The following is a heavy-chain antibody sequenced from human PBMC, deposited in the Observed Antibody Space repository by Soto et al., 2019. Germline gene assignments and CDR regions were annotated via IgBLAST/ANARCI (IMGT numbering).Heavy chain of an antibody. D-gene: IGHD2-15*01. V-gene: IGHV3-74*01. CDR2: INSEGSVS. Sequence: EVQLVESGGGLVQPGGSLRLSCAASGFTFSHYWMYWVRQAPGKGLVWVSRINSEGSVSSYADSVKGRLTISRDNVKNTLYLQMDSLRAEDTAVYYCARGDCVGGTCYSLAGSFYYYMDVWGKGTTVTVFS. CDR1: GFTFSHYW. J-gene: IGHJ6*03. CDR3: ARGDCVGGTCYSLAGSFYYYMDV.